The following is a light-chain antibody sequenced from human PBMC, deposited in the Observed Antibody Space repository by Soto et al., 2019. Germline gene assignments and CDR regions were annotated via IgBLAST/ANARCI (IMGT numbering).Light chain of an antibody. CDR2: GAS. J-gene: IGKJ2*01. CDR3: QQYGSSPYT. CDR1: QSVSSSY. V-gene: IGKV3-20*01. Sequence: EIVLTQSPGTLSLSPGERATLSCRASQSVSSSYLAWYQQKPGQAPRLLIYGASSRATGIPDRFSGSGSGTDFTLTISRREPEDIAVYYCQQYGSSPYTFSQGTKLEIK.